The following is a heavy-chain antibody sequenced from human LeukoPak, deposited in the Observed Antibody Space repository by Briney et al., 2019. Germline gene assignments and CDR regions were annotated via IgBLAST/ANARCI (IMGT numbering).Heavy chain of an antibody. D-gene: IGHD6-13*01. CDR3: AREGIDYALDY. Sequence: GGSLRLSCAASGFTFSSYSMNWVRQAPGKGLEWVSYISSSSSTIYYADSVKGRFTISRDNSKNTLYLQMNSLRAEDTAVYYCAREGIDYALDYWGQGTLVTVSS. CDR2: ISSSSSTI. V-gene: IGHV3-48*01. CDR1: GFTFSSYS. J-gene: IGHJ4*02.